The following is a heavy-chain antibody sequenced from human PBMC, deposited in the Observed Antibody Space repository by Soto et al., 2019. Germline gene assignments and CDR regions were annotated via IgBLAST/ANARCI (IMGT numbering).Heavy chain of an antibody. CDR2: ISYDGSDK. D-gene: IGHD6-13*01. J-gene: IGHJ6*02. CDR3: ARGSSSSWPYYYYGMDV. V-gene: IGHV3-30-3*01. Sequence: LRLSCAASGFTFSSYAMHWVRQAPGKRLEWVAVISYDGSDKYYADSVKGRFTISRDNSKSTLYLQMNSLRVEDTAVYYCARGSSSSWPYYYYGMDVWGQGTTVTVPS. CDR1: GFTFSSYA.